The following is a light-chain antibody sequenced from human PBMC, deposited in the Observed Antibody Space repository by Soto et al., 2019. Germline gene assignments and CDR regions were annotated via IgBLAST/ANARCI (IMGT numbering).Light chain of an antibody. CDR2: DAS. V-gene: IGKV1-5*01. CDR1: QSIGTW. Sequence: DIHMTQSPSTLSASVGDRVTITCRASQSIGTWLAWYQQTPGKAPKPLIYDASRLESGVPSRFSGSGSGTEFTLTISSLLPDDFATYYCQQYITYSWTFGQGTKVDIK. CDR3: QQYITYSWT. J-gene: IGKJ1*01.